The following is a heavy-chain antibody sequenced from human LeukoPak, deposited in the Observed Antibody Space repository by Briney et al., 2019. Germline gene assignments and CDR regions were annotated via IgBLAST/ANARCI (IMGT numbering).Heavy chain of an antibody. Sequence: SETLSLTCAVSGGPISSGGYSWSWIRQPPGKGLEWIGYIYYSGSTYYNPSLKSRVTISVDTSKNQFSLKLSSVTAADTAVYYCARESGEDDFWSGSHEYYYYGMDVWGQGTTVTVSS. D-gene: IGHD3-3*01. V-gene: IGHV4-31*11. CDR3: ARESGEDDFWSGSHEYYYYGMDV. CDR1: GGPISSGGYS. J-gene: IGHJ6*02. CDR2: IYYSGST.